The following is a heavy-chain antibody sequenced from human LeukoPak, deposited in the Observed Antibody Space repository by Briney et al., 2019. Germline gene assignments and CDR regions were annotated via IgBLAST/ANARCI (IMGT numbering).Heavy chain of an antibody. CDR1: GGSISSGSYY. Sequence: SETLFLTCTVSGGSISSGSYYWSWIRQPAGKGLEWIGRIYTSGSTNYNPSLKSRVTISVDTSKNQFSLRLSSVTAADTAVYYCARVMGGFTIDYWGQGTLVTVSS. CDR3: ARVMGGFTIDY. CDR2: IYTSGST. D-gene: IGHD3-10*01. J-gene: IGHJ4*02. V-gene: IGHV4-61*02.